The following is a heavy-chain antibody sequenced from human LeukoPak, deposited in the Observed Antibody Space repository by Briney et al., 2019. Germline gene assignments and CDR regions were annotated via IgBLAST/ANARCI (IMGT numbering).Heavy chain of an antibody. J-gene: IGHJ3*02. CDR2: ISGSGGST. V-gene: IGHV3-23*01. CDR1: GFTFSSYA. Sequence: GGSLRLSCAASGFTFSSYATSWVRQAPGKGLEWVSAISGSGGSTYYADSVKGRFTISRDNSKNTLYLQMNSLRAEDTAVYYCAKGRHDYSNYGAFDIWGQGTMVTVSS. D-gene: IGHD4-11*01. CDR3: AKGRHDYSNYGAFDI.